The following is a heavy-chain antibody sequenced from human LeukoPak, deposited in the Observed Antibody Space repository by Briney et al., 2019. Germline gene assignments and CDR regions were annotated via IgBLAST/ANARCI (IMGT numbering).Heavy chain of an antibody. CDR2: VNNDGSST. Sequence: PGGSLRLSCAASGFTFSTYWMNWVRQAPGKGLVWVSRVNNDGSSTSYADSVKGRFTISRDNTKNTLYLQMNSLRAEDTAVYYCARFTRRFLLVVDSFDYWGQGTLVTVSS. J-gene: IGHJ4*02. CDR3: ARFTRRFLLVVDSFDY. CDR1: GFTFSTYW. D-gene: IGHD2-15*01. V-gene: IGHV3-74*01.